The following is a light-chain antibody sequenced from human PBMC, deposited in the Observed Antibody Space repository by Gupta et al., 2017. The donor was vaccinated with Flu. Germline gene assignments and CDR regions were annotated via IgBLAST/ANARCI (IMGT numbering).Light chain of an antibody. CDR3: EQKDNCPNA. V-gene: IGKV3-15*01. Sequence: EIVMTQSPSTLSVSPGERATLSCRASQSVSSTLAWYQQKTGQAPRLLIYVASTRATGIPARFSGSGSGPEFTLAVSSRQTEDFAVFYCEQKDNCPNAFGQGTKMDNK. J-gene: IGKJ2*01. CDR1: QSVSST. CDR2: VAS.